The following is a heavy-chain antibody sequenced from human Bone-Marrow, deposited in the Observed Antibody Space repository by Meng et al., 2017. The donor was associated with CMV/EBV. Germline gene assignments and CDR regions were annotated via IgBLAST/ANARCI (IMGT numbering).Heavy chain of an antibody. V-gene: IGHV3-30*14. CDR1: GFTFRSYA. J-gene: IGHJ4*02. CDR3: ARGPSGSFGGVDY. CDR2: ISYDGSNK. D-gene: IGHD1-26*01. Sequence: GESLKISCAASGFTFRSYAMSWVRQAPGKGLEWVAVISYDGSNKYYADSVKGRFTISRDNSKNTLYLQMNSLRAEDTALYYCARGPSGSFGGVDYWGPGTLVTVSS.